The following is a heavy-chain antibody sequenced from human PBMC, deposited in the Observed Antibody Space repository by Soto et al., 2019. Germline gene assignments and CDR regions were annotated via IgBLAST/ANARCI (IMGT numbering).Heavy chain of an antibody. Sequence: GGSLRLSCAASGFPFTSHAMKWVRQTPGKGLEWVSSIRDNGDYAYYADSVRGRFTISRDNSKNTVYLQMNSLRAEDTAIYYCAKKGYYYGSGSYYNVGGMDVWGQGTTVTVSS. D-gene: IGHD3-10*01. J-gene: IGHJ6*02. CDR1: GFPFTSHA. V-gene: IGHV3-23*01. CDR3: AKKGYYYGSGSYYNVGGMDV. CDR2: IRDNGDYA.